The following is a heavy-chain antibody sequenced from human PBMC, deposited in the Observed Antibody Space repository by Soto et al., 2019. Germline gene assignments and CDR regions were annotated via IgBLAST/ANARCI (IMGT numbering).Heavy chain of an antibody. CDR2: INHSGGT. J-gene: IGHJ4*02. D-gene: IGHD3-3*01. CDR3: ARGHYDLWSGYRPRGHFDY. V-gene: IGHV4-34*01. Sequence: SETLSLTCVVYVGSFSGYYWSWIRQPPGQGLEWIGEINHSGGTNYNPSLKGRVTISVDTPKNQFSLNLSSVTAADTAVYYCARGHYDLWSGYRPRGHFDYWGQGALVTVSS. CDR1: VGSFSGYY.